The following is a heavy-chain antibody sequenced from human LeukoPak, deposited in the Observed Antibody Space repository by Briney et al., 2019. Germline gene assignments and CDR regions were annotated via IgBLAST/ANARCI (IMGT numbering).Heavy chain of an antibody. D-gene: IGHD2-15*01. CDR2: FDPEDGET. J-gene: IGHJ6*03. CDR1: GYTLTELS. Sequence: ASVKVSCKVSGYTLTELSVHWVRQAPGKGLEWMGGFDPEDGETIYAQKFQGRVTMTEDTSTDTAYMELSSLRSEDTAVYYCATGPPCSGGSCYYYYMDVWGKGTTVTVSS. V-gene: IGHV1-24*01. CDR3: ATGPPCSGGSCYYYYMDV.